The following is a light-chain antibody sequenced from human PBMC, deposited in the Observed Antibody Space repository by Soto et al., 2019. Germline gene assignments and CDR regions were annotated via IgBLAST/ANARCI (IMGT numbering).Light chain of an antibody. CDR1: SSDVGGYKY. CDR2: EVN. CDR3: SSYAARNTVR. Sequence: QSALTQPPSASGSPGQSVTISCTGTSSDVGGYKYVSWYQQHPGKDPKLIIYEVNKRPSGAHDRFSDSKYGSTASVTVSGLQADGEADYYCSSYAARNTVRFGGGSKVTVL. J-gene: IGLJ3*02. V-gene: IGLV2-8*01.